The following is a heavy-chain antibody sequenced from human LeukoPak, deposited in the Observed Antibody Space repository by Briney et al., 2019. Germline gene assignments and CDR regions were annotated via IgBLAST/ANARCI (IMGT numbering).Heavy chain of an antibody. CDR2: ISSSSSYI. V-gene: IGHV3-21*01. D-gene: IGHD5-18*01. CDR1: GFTFSSYS. J-gene: IGHJ4*02. Sequence: GGSLRLSCAASGFTFSSYSMNWVRQAPGKGLEWVSSISSSSSYIYYADSVKGRFTISRDNAKNSLYLQMNSLTAEDTAVYYCARSGYSYGPADYWGQGTLVTVSS. CDR3: ARSGYSYGPADY.